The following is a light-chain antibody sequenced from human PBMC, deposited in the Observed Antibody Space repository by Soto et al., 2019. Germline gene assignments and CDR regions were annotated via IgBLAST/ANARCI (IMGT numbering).Light chain of an antibody. V-gene: IGKV3-11*01. CDR1: QSVSGF. Sequence: EIVLTQSPATPSLSPGERATLSCRASQSVSGFLAWYQQKPGQAPRLLIYDGSNRATGIPARFSGSGSGTDFTLTISSLEPEDFAVYHCQQRSNWPGTFGPGTKVDIK. CDR2: DGS. J-gene: IGKJ3*01. CDR3: QQRSNWPGT.